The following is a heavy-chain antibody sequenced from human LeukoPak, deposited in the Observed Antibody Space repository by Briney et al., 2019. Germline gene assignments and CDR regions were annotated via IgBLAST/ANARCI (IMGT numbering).Heavy chain of an antibody. Sequence: ASVKVSCKASGYTFTSYDINWVRQATGQGLEWMGWMNPNRGNTDYAQKFQDRVTMTRNTSISTAYMELSSLRSEDTAVYYCARRGKILTGLNWFDPWGQGTLVTVSS. D-gene: IGHD3-9*01. CDR2: MNPNRGNT. V-gene: IGHV1-8*01. CDR3: ARRGKILTGLNWFDP. J-gene: IGHJ5*02. CDR1: GYTFTSYD.